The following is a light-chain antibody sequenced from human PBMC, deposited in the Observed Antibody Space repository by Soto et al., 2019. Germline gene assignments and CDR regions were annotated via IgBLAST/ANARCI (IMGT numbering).Light chain of an antibody. CDR3: QQYGRSPRT. V-gene: IGKV3-20*01. Sequence: ELVLTQSPGTLSLSPGEGATLSCRASQSVASGCLAWYQHKRGQAPRLLIYGASSRATGVPDRFSGSGSGIDFTLTISSLEPEDVAVYYCQQYGRSPRTFGQGTEVEIK. CDR2: GAS. CDR1: QSVASGC. J-gene: IGKJ1*01.